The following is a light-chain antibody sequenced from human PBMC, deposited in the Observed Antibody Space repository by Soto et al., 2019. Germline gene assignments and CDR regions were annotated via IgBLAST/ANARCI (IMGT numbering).Light chain of an antibody. CDR1: QSMTNY. CDR3: LQYNKWPRT. CDR2: GAS. V-gene: IGKV3-15*01. J-gene: IGKJ1*01. Sequence: EIVVTQSPATLSLSPGERGTLSCRASQSMTNYLAWYQQKPGQAPRLLIYGASTRTTGIPARFNGSGSGTDFTLTISSLQSEDFAVYYCLQYNKWPRTFGQGTKVDI.